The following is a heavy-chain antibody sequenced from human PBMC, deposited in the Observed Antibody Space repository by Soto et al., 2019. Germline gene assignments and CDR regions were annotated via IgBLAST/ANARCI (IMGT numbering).Heavy chain of an antibody. CDR2: IYPGDSDT. V-gene: IGHV5-51*01. J-gene: IGHJ6*03. CDR3: ARHQPSGYDGGSYYYYYMDV. Sequence: PGESLKISCKGSGYSFTSYWIGWVRQMPGKGLEWMGIIYPGDSDTRYSPSFQGQVTISADKSISTAYLQWSSLKASDTAMYYCARHQPSGYDGGSYYYYYMDVWGKGTTVTVSS. D-gene: IGHD5-12*01. CDR1: GYSFTSYW.